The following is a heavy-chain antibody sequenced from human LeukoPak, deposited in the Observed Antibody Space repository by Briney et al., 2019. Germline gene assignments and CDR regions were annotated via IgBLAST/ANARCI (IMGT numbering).Heavy chain of an antibody. D-gene: IGHD1-26*01. CDR3: AKSQLVGATFALDI. V-gene: IGHV3-23*01. CDR1: GFSFSSYD. J-gene: IGHJ3*02. Sequence: GGSLILSCAASGFSFSSYDMNWVRQAPGKGLEWVSAIRGSGGSTFYADSVKGRFTISRDNSKNTLNLQMNSLRAEDTAVYYCAKSQLVGATFALDIWGQGTMVTVSS. CDR2: IRGSGGST.